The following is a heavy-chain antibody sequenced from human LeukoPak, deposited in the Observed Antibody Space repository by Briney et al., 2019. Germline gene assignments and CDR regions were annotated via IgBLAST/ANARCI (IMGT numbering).Heavy chain of an antibody. D-gene: IGHD2-8*01. CDR1: GYTFTGFT. J-gene: IGHJ4*02. V-gene: IGHV1-3*04. CDR3: ARVNGYSFDY. Sequence: ASVKVSCKASGYTFTGFTIHWVRQAPGQRLEWMGWINTGNGNTKYSQKFQGRVTITRDTTASTAYMELSSLRSEDTAVYYCARVNGYSFDYWGQGALVTVSS. CDR2: INTGNGNT.